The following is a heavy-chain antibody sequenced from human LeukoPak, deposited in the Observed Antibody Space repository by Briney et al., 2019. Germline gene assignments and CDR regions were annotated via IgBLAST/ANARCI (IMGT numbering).Heavy chain of an antibody. J-gene: IGHJ4*02. CDR2: IIPIFGTA. Sequence: GASVKASCKASGGTFSSYAISWVRQAPGQGLEWMGGIIPIFGTANYAQKFQGRVTITADESTSTAYMELSSLRSEDTAVYYCARGGSWTHHDYLWGSFGYWGQGTLVTVSS. CDR1: GGTFSSYA. D-gene: IGHD3-16*01. V-gene: IGHV1-69*13. CDR3: ARGGSWTHHDYLWGSFGY.